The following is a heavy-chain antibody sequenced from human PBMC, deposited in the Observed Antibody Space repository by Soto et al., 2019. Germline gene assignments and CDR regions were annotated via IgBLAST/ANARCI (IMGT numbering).Heavy chain of an antibody. CDR3: AGTYYYDSSGYYSHFLFDY. CDR2: IYYSGST. D-gene: IGHD3-22*01. Sequence: SETLSLTCTVSGGSISSSSYYWGWIRQPPGKGLEWIGSIYYSGSTYYNPSLKSRVTISVDTSKNQFSLKLSSVTAADTAVYYCAGTYYYDSSGYYSHFLFDYWGQGTLVTVSS. V-gene: IGHV4-39*01. CDR1: GGSISSSSYY. J-gene: IGHJ4*02.